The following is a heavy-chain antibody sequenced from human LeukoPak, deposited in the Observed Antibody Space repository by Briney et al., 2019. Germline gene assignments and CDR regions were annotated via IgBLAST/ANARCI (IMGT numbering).Heavy chain of an antibody. Sequence: ETLSLTCTVSGGSISSYYWGWIRQPPGKGLEWIGSIYYSGSTYYNPSLKSRVTISVDTSKNQFSLKLSSVTAADTAVYYCATSDPLNILTGYYRYYYYGMDVWGQGTTVTVSS. CDR3: ATSDPLNILTGYYRYYYYGMDV. D-gene: IGHD3-9*01. V-gene: IGHV4-39*01. CDR2: IYYSGST. CDR1: GGSISSYY. J-gene: IGHJ6*02.